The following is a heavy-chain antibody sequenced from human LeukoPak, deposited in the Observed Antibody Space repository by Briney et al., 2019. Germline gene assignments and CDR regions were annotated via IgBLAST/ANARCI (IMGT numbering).Heavy chain of an antibody. V-gene: IGHV4-59*01. J-gene: IGHJ4*02. Sequence: SETLSVICTVSGGSISSYYWSWIRQPPGKGLEWIGYIDYSGSTNYNPSLKSRVTISVDTSKNQFSLKLSSVTAADTAVYYCARGYAFYDFWSGQREYYFDYWGQGTLVTVSS. CDR1: GGSISSYY. CDR3: ARGYAFYDFWSGQREYYFDY. D-gene: IGHD3-3*01. CDR2: IDYSGST.